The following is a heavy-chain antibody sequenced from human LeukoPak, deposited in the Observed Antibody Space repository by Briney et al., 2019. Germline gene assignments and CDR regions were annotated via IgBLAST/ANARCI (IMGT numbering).Heavy chain of an antibody. D-gene: IGHD2-2*01. V-gene: IGHV4-59*01. CDR2: IYYSGST. CDR3: ARAGCYERGYFDY. CDR1: GGSINTYY. J-gene: IGHJ4*02. Sequence: PSETLSLTCAVSGGSINTYYWSWIRQPPGKGLEWIGYIYYSGSTNYNPSLKSRVTISVDTSKNQFSLKLSSVTAADTAVYYCARAGCYERGYFDYWGQGTLVTVSS.